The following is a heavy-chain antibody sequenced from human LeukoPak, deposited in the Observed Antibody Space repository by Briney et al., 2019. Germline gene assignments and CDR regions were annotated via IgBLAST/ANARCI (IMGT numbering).Heavy chain of an antibody. D-gene: IGHD3-9*01. V-gene: IGHV4-38-2*02. CDR3: ARISYYDILTGYRRYYYYYGMDV. CDR2: IYHSGST. J-gene: IGHJ6*02. CDR1: GYSISGGYF. Sequence: SETLSLTCTVSGYSISGGYFWGWIRQPPGKGLEWIGSIYHSGSTYYNPSLKSRVTISVDTSKNQFSLKLSSVTAADTAVYYCARISYYDILTGYRRYYYYYGMDVWGQGTTVTVSS.